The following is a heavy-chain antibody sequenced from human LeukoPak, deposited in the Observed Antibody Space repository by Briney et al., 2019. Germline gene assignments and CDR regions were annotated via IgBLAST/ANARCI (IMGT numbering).Heavy chain of an antibody. CDR2: MDSGGSSI. J-gene: IGHJ6*03. CDR1: GFTFSTYS. V-gene: IGHV3-74*01. CDR3: AREAISTGAWYMDV. Sequence: GGSLRLSCAASGFTFSTYSMNWVRQAPGKGLVWVSRMDSGGSSIIYADSVKGRFTISRDNAKNTLFLQMNSLRVEDTAVYYCAREAISTGAWYMDVWGKGTTVTVSS. D-gene: IGHD3-9*01.